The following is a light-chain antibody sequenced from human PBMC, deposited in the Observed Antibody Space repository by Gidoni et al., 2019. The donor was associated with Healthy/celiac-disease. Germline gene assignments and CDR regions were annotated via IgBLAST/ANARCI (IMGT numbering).Light chain of an antibody. V-gene: IGKV2-28*01. CDR1: QSLLHSNGYHD. CDR2: LGS. Sequence: IAMTQSPLSLPVTPGEPASISCRSSQSLLHSNGYHDLDWYLQKPGQSPQLLIYLGSNRASGVPDRFSGSRSGTDFTLKISRVEAEDVGVYYCMQALQTMNTFGQGTKLEIK. CDR3: MQALQTMNT. J-gene: IGKJ2*01.